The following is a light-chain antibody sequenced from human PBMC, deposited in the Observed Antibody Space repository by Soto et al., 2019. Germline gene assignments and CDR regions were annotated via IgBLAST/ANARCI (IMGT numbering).Light chain of an antibody. CDR3: AAWDDSLNEYV. CDR1: SSNNGSNT. CDR2: SNN. Sequence: QSALTQPPSASGTPGQRVTISCSGSSSNNGSNTVNWYRHLPGTAPKLLIYSNNQRPSGVPDRISGSKSGTSASLAISGLQSEDEADYYCAAWDDSLNEYVFGTGTRSPS. J-gene: IGLJ1*01. V-gene: IGLV1-44*01.